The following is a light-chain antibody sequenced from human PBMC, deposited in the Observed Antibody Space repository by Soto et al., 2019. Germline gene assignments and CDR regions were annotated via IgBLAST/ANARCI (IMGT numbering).Light chain of an antibody. Sequence: NFMLTQPHSVSESPGKTVTISCTRSSGSIASNYVQWYQQRPGSAPTTVIYEDNQRPSGVPDRFSGSIDSSSNSPSLTISGLKTEDEADYYCQSYDSSNQNVVFGGGTKLTVL. CDR2: EDN. CDR3: QSYDSSNQNVV. CDR1: SGSIASNY. V-gene: IGLV6-57*04. J-gene: IGLJ2*01.